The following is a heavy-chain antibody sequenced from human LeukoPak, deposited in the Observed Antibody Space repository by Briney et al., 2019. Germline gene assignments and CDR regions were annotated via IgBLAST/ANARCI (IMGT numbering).Heavy chain of an antibody. CDR1: GYTFTSYG. V-gene: IGHV1-18*01. Sequence: GASVKVSCKASGYTFTSYGISWVRQAPGQGLEWMGWISAYAQKFQGRVTMTTDTSTSTAYMELRSLRSDDTAVYYCARRVNYYDSSGYYEGFYFDYWGQGTLVTVSS. CDR3: ARRVNYYDSSGYYEGFYFDY. J-gene: IGHJ4*02. CDR2: ISAY. D-gene: IGHD3-22*01.